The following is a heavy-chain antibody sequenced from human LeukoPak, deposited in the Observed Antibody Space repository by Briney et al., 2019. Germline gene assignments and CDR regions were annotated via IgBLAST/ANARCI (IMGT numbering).Heavy chain of an antibody. J-gene: IGHJ6*03. CDR1: GFTFSSYW. CDR3: RGTSSNYYYYYYMDV. CDR2: INTDGSST. V-gene: IGHV3-74*01. Sequence: GGSLRLSCAVSGFTFSSYWMHWVRQAPGKGLVWVSRINTDGSSTSYADSVKGRFTISRDNAKNTLYLQMNSLRAEDTAVYYCRGTSSNYYYYYYMDVWGKGTTVTVSS. D-gene: IGHD2-2*01.